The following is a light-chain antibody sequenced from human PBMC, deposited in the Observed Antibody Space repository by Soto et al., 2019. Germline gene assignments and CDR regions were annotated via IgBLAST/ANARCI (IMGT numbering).Light chain of an antibody. CDR3: SSYTTSSTVV. CDR1: SSDVGGYNY. V-gene: IGLV2-14*01. CDR2: DVY. Sequence: QSALTQPASVSGSPGQSITISCTGTSSDVGGYNYVSWFQQHPGKAPNLMIYDVYRRPSGVSYRFSGSKSGNTASLTISGLQAEDEADYYCSSYTTSSTVVFGGGTQLNVL. J-gene: IGLJ7*01.